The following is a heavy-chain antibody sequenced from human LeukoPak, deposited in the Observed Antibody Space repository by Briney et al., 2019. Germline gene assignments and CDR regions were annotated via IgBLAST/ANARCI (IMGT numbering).Heavy chain of an antibody. CDR2: ISGSGGST. Sequence: GGSLRLSCAASGFTFGILAMRWVRQAPGKGLEWVSAISGSGGSTYYADSVKGRFIISRDNSKNTLYLQMNSLRAEDTAVYYCAKDRRTLDAFDIWGQGTMVTVSS. CDR1: GFTFGILA. J-gene: IGHJ3*02. V-gene: IGHV3-23*01. CDR3: AKDRRTLDAFDI.